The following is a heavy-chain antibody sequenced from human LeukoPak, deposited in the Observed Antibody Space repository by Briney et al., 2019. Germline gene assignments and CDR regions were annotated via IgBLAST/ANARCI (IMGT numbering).Heavy chain of an antibody. D-gene: IGHD3-9*01. CDR1: GYTFTSYG. V-gene: IGHV1-18*01. Sequence: GASVKVSCKASGYTFTSYGISWVRQAPGQGLEWMGWISAYNGNTNYAQKLQGRVTMTTDTSTSTAYMELRSLRSDDTAVYYCASGISRGIDILIGFDYWGQGTLVTVSS. CDR3: ASGISRGIDILIGFDY. J-gene: IGHJ4*02. CDR2: ISAYNGNT.